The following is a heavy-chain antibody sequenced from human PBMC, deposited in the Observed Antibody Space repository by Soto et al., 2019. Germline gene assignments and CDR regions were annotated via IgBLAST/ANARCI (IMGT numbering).Heavy chain of an antibody. CDR2: MYSSGDV. J-gene: IGHJ6*02. Sequence: VQLVESGGALVQPGGSLRLSCATSGFALRDSAMHWVRQVSGGGLQWVSGMYSSGDVGYAGAVRGRFTMSRDVARNALFLQMRSLTGDDTALYYCVKDNLAGGADVWGQGTTVTVSS. CDR3: VKDNLAGGADV. D-gene: IGHD3-10*01. CDR1: GFALRDSA. V-gene: IGHV3-9*01.